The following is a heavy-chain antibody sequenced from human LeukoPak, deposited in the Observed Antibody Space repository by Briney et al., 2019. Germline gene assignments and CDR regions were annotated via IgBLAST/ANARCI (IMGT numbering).Heavy chain of an antibody. J-gene: IGHJ4*02. CDR2: INHSGST. Sequence: SETLSLTCAVYGGSFSGYYWSWIRQPPGKGLEWIGEINHSGSTNYNPSLKSRVTISVDTSKNQFSLKLSSVTAADTAVYYCAGAGSYYEPYYFDYWGQGTLVTVSS. CDR1: GGSFSGYY. D-gene: IGHD1-26*01. CDR3: AGAGSYYEPYYFDY. V-gene: IGHV4-34*01.